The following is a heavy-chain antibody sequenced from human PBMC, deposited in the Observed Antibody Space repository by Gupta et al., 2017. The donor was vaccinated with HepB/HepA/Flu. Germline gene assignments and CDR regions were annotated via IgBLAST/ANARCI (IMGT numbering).Heavy chain of an antibody. V-gene: IGHV3-7*01. J-gene: IGHJ6*02. Sequence: EVQVVESGGGMVQPGGSLSVSGAASGLRFRDSWMSWGRQAPGKGLEWVATMKSDGSEIYYVDSVRGRFTISRDNAKNSLDLQMNSLRVEDTAVYYCARDGDAMDVWGQGTTVTVSS. CDR3: ARDGDAMDV. D-gene: IGHD7-27*01. CDR2: MKSDGSEI. CDR1: GLRFRDSW.